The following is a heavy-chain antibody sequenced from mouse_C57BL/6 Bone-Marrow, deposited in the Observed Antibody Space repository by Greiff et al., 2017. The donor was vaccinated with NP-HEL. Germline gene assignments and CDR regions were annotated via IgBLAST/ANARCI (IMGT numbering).Heavy chain of an antibody. CDR1: GYTFTHYH. Sequence: VQLQQSGAELVRPGASVKLSCKASGYTFTHYHINWVKQRPGQGLEWIARIYPGSGNTYYHEKFKGKATLTAEKSSSTVYMQLSSLTSEDSAVSFCASAELYDDDVYYALGDWGQGTTVTVSS. CDR2: IYPGSGNT. J-gene: IGHJ4*01. V-gene: IGHV1-76*01. D-gene: IGHD2-3*01. CDR3: ASAELYDDDVYYALGD.